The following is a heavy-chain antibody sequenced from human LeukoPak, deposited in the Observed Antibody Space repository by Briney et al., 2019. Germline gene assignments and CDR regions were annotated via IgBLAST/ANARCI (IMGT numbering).Heavy chain of an antibody. CDR1: GVSISSYY. D-gene: IGHD3-10*01. V-gene: IGHV4-59*01. J-gene: IGHJ5*02. CDR3: AGSYYDGFDP. Sequence: SETLSLTCTVSGVSISSYYWSWLRQPPGKGLEWLGYIYYSGSTNYNPSLKSRVTISVDTSKNQFSLKLSSVTAADTAVYYCAGSYYDGFDPWGQGTLVTVSS. CDR2: IYYSGST.